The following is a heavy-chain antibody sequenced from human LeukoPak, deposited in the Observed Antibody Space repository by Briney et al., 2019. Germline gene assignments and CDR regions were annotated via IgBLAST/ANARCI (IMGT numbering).Heavy chain of an antibody. CDR3: ARSGRPVELHPLDC. Sequence: SETLSLTCTVSGGSISSYYWSWIRQPPGKGLEWIGYIYYSGSTNYNPSLKSRVTISVDTSKNQFSLKLSSVTAADTAVYYCARSGRPVELHPLDCWGQGTLVTVSS. J-gene: IGHJ4*02. V-gene: IGHV4-59*01. CDR1: GGSISSYY. CDR2: IYYSGST. D-gene: IGHD1-26*01.